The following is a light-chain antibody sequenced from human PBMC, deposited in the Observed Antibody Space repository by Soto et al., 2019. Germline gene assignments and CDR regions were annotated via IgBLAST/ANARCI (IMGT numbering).Light chain of an antibody. J-gene: IGKJ5*01. V-gene: IGKV1-5*03. Sequence: DIQMTQSPSTLSASVGDRVTITCRASQSSSSWLAWYQQKPGKAPKSLIYKASSLESGVPSRFSGSGSGTAFTLPISSLQPDDFATYYCQQYNSYPITFGHGTRLEIK. CDR2: KAS. CDR3: QQYNSYPIT. CDR1: QSSSSW.